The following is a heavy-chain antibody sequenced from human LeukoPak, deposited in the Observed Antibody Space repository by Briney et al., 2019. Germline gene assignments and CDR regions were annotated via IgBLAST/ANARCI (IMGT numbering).Heavy chain of an antibody. CDR3: SRVEILTGTPYYYSGMDV. J-gene: IGHJ6*02. CDR1: GFTFSSYW. Sequence: GGSLRLSCAASGFTFSSYWMSWVRQAPGKGLEWVANIKQDGSEKYYVDSVKGRFTISRDNAKNSLYLQMNSLRAEDTAVYYCSRVEILTGTPYYYSGMDVWGQGTTVTVSS. V-gene: IGHV3-7*01. CDR2: IKQDGSEK. D-gene: IGHD3-9*01.